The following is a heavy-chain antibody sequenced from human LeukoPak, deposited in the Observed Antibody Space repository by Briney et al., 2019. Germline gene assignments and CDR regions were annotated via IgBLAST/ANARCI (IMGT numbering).Heavy chain of an antibody. CDR1: GGTFSSYA. CDR3: ARAAMVTSFHRWFDP. Sequence: SVKVSCKASGGTFSSYAISWVRQAPGQGLEWMGRIIPILGIANYAQKFQGRVTITADKSTSTAYMELSSLRSEDTAVYYCARAAMVTSFHRWFDPWGQGTLVTVSS. D-gene: IGHD4-17*01. CDR2: IIPILGIA. V-gene: IGHV1-69*04. J-gene: IGHJ5*02.